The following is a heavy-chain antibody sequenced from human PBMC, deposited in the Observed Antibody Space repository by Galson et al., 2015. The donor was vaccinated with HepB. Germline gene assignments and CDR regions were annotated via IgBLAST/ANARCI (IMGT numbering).Heavy chain of an antibody. J-gene: IGHJ3*02. V-gene: IGHV4-38-2*01. D-gene: IGHD4-23*01. Sequence: LRLSCAASGFTFSSYAMSWIRQPPGKGLEWIGSIYNSGRTYYNPSLKSRVTISVDTSKNQFSVKLTSVTAADTAVYCCARRDGGHIGYDAFDIWGQGTMVTVSS. CDR2: IYNSGRT. CDR3: ARRDGGHIGYDAFDI. CDR1: GFTFSSYA.